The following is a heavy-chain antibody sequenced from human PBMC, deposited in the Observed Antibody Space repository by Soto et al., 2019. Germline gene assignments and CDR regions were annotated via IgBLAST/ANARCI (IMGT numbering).Heavy chain of an antibody. CDR1: GFTFSSYG. Sequence: PGGSLRLSCAASGFTFSSYGMHWVRRAPGKGLEWVAVISYDGSNKYYADSVKGRFTISRDNSKNTLYLQMNSLRAEDTAVYYCAKGPRGLRYFDWTVGFDYWGQGT. CDR2: ISYDGSNK. D-gene: IGHD3-9*01. V-gene: IGHV3-30*18. CDR3: AKGPRGLRYFDWTVGFDY. J-gene: IGHJ4*02.